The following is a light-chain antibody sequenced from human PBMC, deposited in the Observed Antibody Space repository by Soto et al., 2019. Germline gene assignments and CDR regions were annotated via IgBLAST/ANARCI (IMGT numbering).Light chain of an antibody. CDR1: QSVSSSY. CDR3: QQYGSSPLT. Sequence: EIVLTQSPGTLSLSPGERATLSCRASQSVSSSYLAWYQQKPGQAPRLLIYGASSRATCIPDRFSGSGSGTDFTLTISRLEPEDFAVYSCQQYGSSPLTFGGGTKVEIK. V-gene: IGKV3-20*01. CDR2: GAS. J-gene: IGKJ4*01.